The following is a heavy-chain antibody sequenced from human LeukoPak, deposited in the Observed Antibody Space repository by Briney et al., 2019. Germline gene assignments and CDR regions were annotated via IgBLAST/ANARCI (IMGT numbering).Heavy chain of an antibody. Sequence: GGSLRLSCAASGFTFSSHWMSWVRQAPGKGLEWVANIKQEGSEKYYVDSVKGRFTISRDNAKNSLYLQMNSLRAEDTAVYYCAREWKPTGPIDYWGQGTLVTVSS. J-gene: IGHJ4*02. V-gene: IGHV3-7*01. CDR1: GFTFSSHW. CDR2: IKQEGSEK. CDR3: AREWKPTGPIDY. D-gene: IGHD3-9*01.